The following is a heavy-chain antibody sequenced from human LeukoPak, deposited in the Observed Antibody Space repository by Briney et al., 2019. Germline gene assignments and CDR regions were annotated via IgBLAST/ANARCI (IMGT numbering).Heavy chain of an antibody. Sequence: ASVKVSCKASGYTFTGYYMHWVRQAPGQGLEWMGWINPNSGGTNYAQKFQGRVTMTRDTSISTAYMELSRLRSDDTAVYYCARLIHHSSSWTRGYYYNYMDVWGKGTTVTVSS. CDR2: INPNSGGT. V-gene: IGHV1-2*02. J-gene: IGHJ6*03. D-gene: IGHD6-13*01. CDR3: ARLIHHSSSWTRGYYYNYMDV. CDR1: GYTFTGYY.